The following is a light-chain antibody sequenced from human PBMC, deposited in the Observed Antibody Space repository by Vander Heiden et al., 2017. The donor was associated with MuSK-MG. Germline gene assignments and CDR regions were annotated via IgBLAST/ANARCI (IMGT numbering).Light chain of an antibody. Sequence: DIQMTQSPSTLSSSVGDRVTITCRANESVSVRLAWYQQKPGKAPKVVIYKASTLDSGVPSRFSGSGSGTEFTLTISSLQPDDFATYYCQQYESYPRTFGQGTKVEIK. CDR1: ESVSVR. CDR3: QQYESYPRT. CDR2: KAS. J-gene: IGKJ1*01. V-gene: IGKV1-5*03.